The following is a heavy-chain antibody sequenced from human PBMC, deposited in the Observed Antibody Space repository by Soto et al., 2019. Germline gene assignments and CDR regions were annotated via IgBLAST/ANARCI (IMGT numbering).Heavy chain of an antibody. CDR2: ISGDSGSS. CDR3: TKRRSARPGFDAFDL. CDR1: GFTVEAYS. V-gene: IGHV3-9*01. Sequence: SLRLSCAASGFTVEAYSLHCVRQLPGKGLEWVAGISGDSGSSGYADSVRGRFTVSRDNAKNSLFLQMSSLSPEDTALYYCTKRRSARPGFDAFDLWGQGTMVTVSS. J-gene: IGHJ3*01.